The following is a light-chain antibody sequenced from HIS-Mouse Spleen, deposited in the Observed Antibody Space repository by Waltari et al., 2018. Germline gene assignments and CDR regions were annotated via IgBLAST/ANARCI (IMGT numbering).Light chain of an antibody. J-gene: IGLJ3*02. Sequence: QSVLTQPPSASGTPGQRVTISCSGSSSNIGSNYVYWYQQLPGTAPKPLIYRNNPRPSGVPDRFAGSKSGTSASLAIGGLRSEDEADYYCAAWDDSLSGPWVFGGGTKLTVL. CDR3: AAWDDSLSGPWV. CDR1: SSNIGSNY. CDR2: RNN. V-gene: IGLV1-47*01.